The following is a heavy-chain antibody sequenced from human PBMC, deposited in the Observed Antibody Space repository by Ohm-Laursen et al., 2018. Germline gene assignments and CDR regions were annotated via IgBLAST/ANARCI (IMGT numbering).Heavy chain of an antibody. CDR2: ISSGSSTI. J-gene: IGHJ4*02. V-gene: IGHV3-48*04. D-gene: IGHD3-10*01. CDR1: GFTFNSYS. CDR3: ARDVSGRGYFDY. Sequence: GSLRLSCAASGFTFNSYSMNWVRQAPGKGLEWLSYISSGSSTIYYADSVKGRFTISRDNAKNSLYLQMNSLRAEDTAVYYCARDVSGRGYFDYWGQGTLVTVSS.